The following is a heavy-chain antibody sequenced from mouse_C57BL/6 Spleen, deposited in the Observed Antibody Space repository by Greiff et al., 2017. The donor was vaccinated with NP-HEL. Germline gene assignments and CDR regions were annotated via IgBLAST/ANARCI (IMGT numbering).Heavy chain of an antibody. CDR2: IDPSDSYT. D-gene: IGHD1-1*01. CDR3: ARRTEPLITTVVAHFDY. Sequence: QVQLQQPGAELVKPGASVKLSCKASGYTFTSYWMPWVKQRPGQGLEWIGEIDPSDSYTNYNQQFKGKATLTVDTSSSTAYMQLSSLTSEECTLYYYARRTEPLITTVVAHFDYWGQGTTLTVSS. V-gene: IGHV1-50*01. CDR1: GYTFTSYW. J-gene: IGHJ2*01.